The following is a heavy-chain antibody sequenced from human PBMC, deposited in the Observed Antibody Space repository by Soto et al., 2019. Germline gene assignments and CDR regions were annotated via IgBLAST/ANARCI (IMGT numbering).Heavy chain of an antibody. V-gene: IGHV4-61*01. CDR3: AREEVVTAGGGWFDP. D-gene: IGHD2-21*02. J-gene: IGHJ5*02. CDR2: IYYSGST. Sequence: QVQLQESGPGLVKPSETLSLTCTVSGGSVSSGSYYWSWIRQPPGKGLEWIGYIYYSGSTNYNPSLKSRATISVATSKNQFSLKLSSVTAADTAVYYCAREEVVTAGGGWFDPWGQGTLVTVSS. CDR1: GGSVSSGSYY.